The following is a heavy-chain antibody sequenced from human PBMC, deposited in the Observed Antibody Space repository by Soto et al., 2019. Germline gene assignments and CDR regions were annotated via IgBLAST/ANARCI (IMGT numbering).Heavy chain of an antibody. Sequence: PGGSLRLSCAASGFTFSNAWMNWVRQAPGKGLEWVGRIKSKTDGGTTDYAAPVKGRFTISRDDSKNTLYLQMNSLKTEDTAVYYCTRGRFRFLENYYDGMDVWGQGTTVTVSS. CDR1: GFTFSNAW. V-gene: IGHV3-15*07. CDR3: TRGRFRFLENYYDGMDV. CDR2: IKSKTDGGTT. D-gene: IGHD3-3*01. J-gene: IGHJ6*02.